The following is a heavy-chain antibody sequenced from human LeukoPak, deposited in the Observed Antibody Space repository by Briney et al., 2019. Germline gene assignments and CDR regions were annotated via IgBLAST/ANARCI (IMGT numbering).Heavy chain of an antibody. Sequence: GSLRLSCAASGFSFSSLAMNWVRQAPGKGLEWVSSIRSSSSSIYYADAVKGRFTISRDNAKNSLYLQMNSLRVEDTAVYYCARGSGPDCYLFRDYWGQGTLVTVSS. J-gene: IGHJ4*02. V-gene: IGHV3-21*06. CDR2: IRSSSSSI. D-gene: IGHD2-21*02. CDR3: ARGSGPDCYLFRDY. CDR1: GFSFSSLA.